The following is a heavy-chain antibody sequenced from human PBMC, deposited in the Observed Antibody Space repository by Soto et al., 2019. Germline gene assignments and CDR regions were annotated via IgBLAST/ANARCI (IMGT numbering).Heavy chain of an antibody. J-gene: IGHJ4*02. CDR2: IKQDGSEK. CDR1: GFTFSSYG. CDR3: ARDPRVAAVLDY. V-gene: IGHV3-7*03. D-gene: IGHD2-15*01. Sequence: PGGSLRLSCVVSGFTFSSYGMHWVRQAPGKGLEWVANIKQDGSEKYYVDSVKGRFTISRDNAKNSLYLQMNSLRAEDTAVYYCARDPRVAAVLDYWGQGTLVTVSS.